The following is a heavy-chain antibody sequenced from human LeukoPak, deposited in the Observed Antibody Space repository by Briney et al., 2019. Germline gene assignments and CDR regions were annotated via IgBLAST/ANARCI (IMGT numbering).Heavy chain of an antibody. CDR1: GGALSISHYY. V-gene: IGHV4-39*07. Sequence: SETQSLTHTVSGGALSISHYYRGLIRQPPGKGLEWIGSIYYSGSTSYNSSLKSRVTISVDTSKNQFSLKMSSVTAADTAVYYCAILPARDTYYYDSSGYYRPGVHWGQGTLVTVSS. D-gene: IGHD3-22*01. CDR3: AILPARDTYYYDSSGYYRPGVH. J-gene: IGHJ4*02. CDR2: IYYSGST.